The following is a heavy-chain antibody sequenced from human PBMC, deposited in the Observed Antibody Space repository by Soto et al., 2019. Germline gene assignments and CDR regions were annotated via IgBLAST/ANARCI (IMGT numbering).Heavy chain of an antibody. D-gene: IGHD2-2*01. CDR2: ISAYNGNT. V-gene: IGHV1-18*01. Sequence: GASVKVSCKASGYTFTSYGISWVRQAPGQGLEWMGWISAYNGNTNYAQKLQGRVTMTTDTSTSTAYMELRSLRSDDTAVYYCAGPSSTTTHDAFDIWGQATRVTVAS. CDR3: AGPSSTTTHDAFDI. J-gene: IGHJ3*02. CDR1: GYTFTSYG.